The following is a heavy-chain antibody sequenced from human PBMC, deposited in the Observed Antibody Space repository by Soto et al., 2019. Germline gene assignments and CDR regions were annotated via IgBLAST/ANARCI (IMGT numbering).Heavy chain of an antibody. D-gene: IGHD2-21*02. V-gene: IGHV1-69*01. J-gene: IGHJ6*02. CDR1: GGTFSSYA. CDR2: IIPIFGTA. Sequence: QVQLVQSGAEVKKPGSSVKVSCKASGGTFSSYAISWVRQAPGQGLEWMGGIIPIFGTANYAQKFQGRVTITADESTSTAYMELSSLRSADTAVYYCARFEVTTIPPPYYYYYGMDVWGQGTTVTVSS. CDR3: ARFEVTTIPPPYYYYYGMDV.